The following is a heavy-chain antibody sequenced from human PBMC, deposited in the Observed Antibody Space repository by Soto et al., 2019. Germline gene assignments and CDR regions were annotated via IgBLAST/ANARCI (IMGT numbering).Heavy chain of an antibody. J-gene: IGHJ6*02. D-gene: IGHD2-21*02. V-gene: IGHV4-30-4*01. CDR1: GGSMNSEHYH. CDR3: VREDDGGDRDYYGLDV. Sequence: QVQLQESGPGLVRPSQTLSLTCTVSGGSMNSEHYHWTWIRQAPGKGLEWIGYIHYTGSIRYNPSLQSRITISVDTSKNLFSLNLSSVTAADTAVYFCVREDDGGDRDYYGLDVWGQGTTVTVSS. CDR2: IHYTGSI.